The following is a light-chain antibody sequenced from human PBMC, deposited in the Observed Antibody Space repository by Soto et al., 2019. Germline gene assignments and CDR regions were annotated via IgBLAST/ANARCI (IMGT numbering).Light chain of an antibody. V-gene: IGLV2-14*01. J-gene: IGLJ3*02. CDR1: SSDVGGFNY. CDR3: SLYTISRV. CDR2: EVR. Sequence: QSALTQPASVSGSPGQSITISCTGTSSDVGGFNYVSWYQQHPGKTPKLLIYEVRLRPTGVSDRFSGSKSGNTASLTISGLQAEDEADYYCSLYTISRVFGGGTKLTVL.